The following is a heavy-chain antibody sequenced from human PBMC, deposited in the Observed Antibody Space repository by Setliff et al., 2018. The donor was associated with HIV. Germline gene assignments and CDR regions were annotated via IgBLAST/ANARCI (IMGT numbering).Heavy chain of an antibody. CDR3: ATGSEVVIIHEAFDM. V-gene: IGHV1-24*01. Sequence: ASVKVSCKVSGHTLTKLSMHWVRQAPGKGLEWMGAFYREEGEAFYPQNFQGRLTMTGDTSTDTAYMELSSLRFEDTAVYFCATGSEVVIIHEAFDMWGQGTMVTVSS. D-gene: IGHD3-22*01. CDR2: FYREEGEA. CDR1: GHTLTKLS. J-gene: IGHJ3*02.